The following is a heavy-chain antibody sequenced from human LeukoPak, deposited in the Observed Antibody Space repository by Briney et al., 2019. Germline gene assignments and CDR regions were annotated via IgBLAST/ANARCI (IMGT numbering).Heavy chain of an antibody. D-gene: IGHD4-23*01. CDR3: ARAGYWSTGVTPGDY. V-gene: IGHV1-18*01. CDR2: ISAYNGNT. Sequence: GASVTVSFTASAYTFTIYGISWVRQAPGQGLEWMGWISAYNGNTNYAQKLQGRVTMTTDTSTSTAYMELRSLRADDTAVYYCARAGYWSTGVTPGDYWGQGTLVTVSS. J-gene: IGHJ4*02. CDR1: AYTFTIYG.